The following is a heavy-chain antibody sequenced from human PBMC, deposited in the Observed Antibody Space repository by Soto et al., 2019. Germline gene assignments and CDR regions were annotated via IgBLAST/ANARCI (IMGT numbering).Heavy chain of an antibody. Sequence: QVQLVQSGAEVVKPGASLTISCRASGYTVSSFYLHWVRQAPGQGLEWMGVMRPSDGNTNYAQKFQGRVTMTRATSTNTVYMDLSSLRSDDTAVYYCARGPALRYYDMSGYRGSFEYWGLGTLVTVSS. CDR1: GYTVSSFY. J-gene: IGHJ4*02. V-gene: IGHV1-46*01. CDR2: MRPSDGNT. CDR3: ARGPALRYYDMSGYRGSFEY. D-gene: IGHD3-22*01.